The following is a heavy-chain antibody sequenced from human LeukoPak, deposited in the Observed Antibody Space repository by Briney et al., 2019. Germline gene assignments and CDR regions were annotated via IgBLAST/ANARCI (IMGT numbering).Heavy chain of an antibody. Sequence: GGSLRLSCAASGFTVSSNYMSWVRQAPGKGLEWVSVIYSGGSTYYADSVKGRFTISRDDSKNTLYLQMNSLRAEDTAVYYCARGPGQWLVPFWGQGTLVTVSS. CDR1: GFTVSSNY. CDR3: ARGPGQWLVPF. CDR2: IYSGGST. V-gene: IGHV3-66*01. D-gene: IGHD6-19*01. J-gene: IGHJ4*02.